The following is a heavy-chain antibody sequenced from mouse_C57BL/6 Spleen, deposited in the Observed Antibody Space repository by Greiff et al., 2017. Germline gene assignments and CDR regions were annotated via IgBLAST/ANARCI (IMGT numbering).Heavy chain of an antibody. J-gene: IGHJ4*01. D-gene: IGHD1-1*01. Sequence: VQLQQSGTVLARPGASVKMSCKTSGYTFTSYWMHWVKQRPGQGLEWIGAIYPGNSDTSYNQKFKGKAKLTAVTSASTAYMELSSLTNEDSAVYYCTRSGYYGSRFCAMDDWGKGTSVTVSS. CDR1: GYTFTSYW. V-gene: IGHV1-5*01. CDR3: TRSGYYGSRFCAMDD. CDR2: IYPGNSDT.